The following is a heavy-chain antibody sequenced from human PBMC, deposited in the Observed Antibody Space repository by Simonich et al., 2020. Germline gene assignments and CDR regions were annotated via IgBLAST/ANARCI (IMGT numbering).Heavy chain of an antibody. CDR2: INHSGST. V-gene: IGHV4-34*01. CDR1: GGSFSGYY. CDR3: ARGKGWKNAFDI. Sequence: QVQLQQWGAGLLKPSETLSLTCAVYGGSFSGYYWSWIGQPQVKGLEWIGEINHSGSTHDHPSLKGRVTISVDPSKNQFSLKLSSVTAADTAVYYCARGKGWKNAFDIWGQGTMVTVSS. D-gene: IGHD1-1*01. J-gene: IGHJ3*02.